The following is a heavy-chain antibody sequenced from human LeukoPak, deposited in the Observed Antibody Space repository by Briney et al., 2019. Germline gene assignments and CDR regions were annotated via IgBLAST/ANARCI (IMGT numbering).Heavy chain of an antibody. J-gene: IGHJ6*02. V-gene: IGHV3-23*01. Sequence: GGSLRLSCAASGFTFSSYAMSWVRQAPGKGLEWVSAISGSGVSTYYADSVKGRFAISRDNSKNTLYLQMNSLRAEDTAVYYCARATPYIAAAGDYGMDVWGQGTTVTVSS. D-gene: IGHD6-13*01. CDR3: ARATPYIAAAGDYGMDV. CDR1: GFTFSSYA. CDR2: ISGSGVST.